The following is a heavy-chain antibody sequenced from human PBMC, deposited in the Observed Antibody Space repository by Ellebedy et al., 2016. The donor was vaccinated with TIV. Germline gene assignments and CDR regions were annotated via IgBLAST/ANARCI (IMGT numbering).Heavy chain of an antibody. CDR2: IYHGGSQK. CDR1: GFSFRSYW. Sequence: GESLKISCAASGFSFRSYWMSWVRQAPGKGLEWVANIYHGGSQKYYVDSVKGRFTISRDNVKNSLYLQMDSLRAEDTAVYYCARRGSYGDYAVQINSWFDTWGRGTLVAVSS. CDR3: ARRGSYGDYAVQINSWFDT. J-gene: IGHJ5*02. D-gene: IGHD4-17*01. V-gene: IGHV3-7*01.